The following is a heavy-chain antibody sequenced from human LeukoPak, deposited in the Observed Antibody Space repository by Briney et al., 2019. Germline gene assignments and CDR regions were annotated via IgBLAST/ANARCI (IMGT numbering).Heavy chain of an antibody. CDR3: ARGLPYSSGWPFGWSSYYYGMDV. D-gene: IGHD6-19*01. J-gene: IGHJ6*02. CDR2: INHSGST. V-gene: IGHV4-34*01. CDR1: GGSFSGYY. Sequence: SETLSLTCAVSGGSFSGYYWSWIRQPPGKGLEWIGEINHSGSTNYNPSLKSRVTISVDTSKNQFSLKLSSVTAADTAVYYCARGLPYSSGWPFGWSSYYYGMDVWGQGTTVTVSS.